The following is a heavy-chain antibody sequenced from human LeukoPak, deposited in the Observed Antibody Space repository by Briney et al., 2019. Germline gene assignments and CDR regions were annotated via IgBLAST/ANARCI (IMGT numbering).Heavy chain of an antibody. Sequence: GGSLRLSCAASGFIFSDYYISWVRQVPGKGLEWVSLTYSDGRTYYADSVRGRFTISRDNSKNTLYLQMNSLRVEDTAVFYCVRPKHSSTSWLHYGMDVWGQGATVTVSS. CDR2: TYSDGRT. J-gene: IGHJ6*02. CDR3: VRPKHSSTSWLHYGMDV. V-gene: IGHV3-66*04. CDR1: GFIFSDYY. D-gene: IGHD2-2*01.